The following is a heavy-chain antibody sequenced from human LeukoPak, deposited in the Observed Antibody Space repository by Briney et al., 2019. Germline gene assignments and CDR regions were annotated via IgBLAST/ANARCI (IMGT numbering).Heavy chain of an antibody. J-gene: IGHJ4*02. CDR2: ISGSGGST. D-gene: IGHD3-9*01. Sequence: GGSLRLSCAASGFTFSSYAMSWVRQAPGKGLEWVSAISGSGGSTYYADSVKGRFTISRDNSKNTLYLHMNSLRAEDTAVYYCAKDSDILTGYEFDYWGQGTLVTVSS. V-gene: IGHV3-23*01. CDR3: AKDSDILTGYEFDY. CDR1: GFTFSSYA.